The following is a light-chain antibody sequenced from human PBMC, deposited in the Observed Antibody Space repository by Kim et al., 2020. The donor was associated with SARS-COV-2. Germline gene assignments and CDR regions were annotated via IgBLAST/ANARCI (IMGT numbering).Light chain of an antibody. V-gene: IGKV3-15*01. CDR1: QSISSK. CDR2: GAS. J-gene: IGKJ1*01. Sequence: EIVMTQSPVTLSVSPGERATLSCRASQSISSKLVWYQHKPGQAPRLLIYGASTRATGIPARFSGSESGTEFTLTISSLQSEDFAVYYCQQYYDWPRTFGQGTKVDIK. CDR3: QQYYDWPRT.